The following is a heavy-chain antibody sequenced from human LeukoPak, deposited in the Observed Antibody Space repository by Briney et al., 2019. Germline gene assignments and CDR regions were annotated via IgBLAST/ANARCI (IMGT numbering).Heavy chain of an antibody. CDR3: TRETGAADS. J-gene: IGHJ4*02. CDR1: GFTVSSSY. Sequence: PGGSLRLSCAVSGFTVSSSYMSWVRQAPEGKGLEWVSVIYSDGSTYYADSVKGRFTISRDISKNMLFLQMNSLRAEDTGLYYCTRETGAADSWGQGALVTVSS. V-gene: IGHV3-66*01. D-gene: IGHD1-26*01. CDR2: IYSDGST.